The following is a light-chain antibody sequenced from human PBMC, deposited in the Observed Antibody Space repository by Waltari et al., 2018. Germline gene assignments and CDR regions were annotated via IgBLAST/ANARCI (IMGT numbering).Light chain of an antibody. CDR1: QSISSY. CDR2: AAS. V-gene: IGKV1-39*01. Sequence: DIQMTPSPCSLSASVGDRGTITCRARQSISSYLNWYQQKPGKAPKLQIYAASSLQSGVPSRFSGSRSATDVADTISSLQAEDCATYYCPESYGTPPYTFGQGTKLEIK. J-gene: IGKJ2*01. CDR3: PESYGTPPYT.